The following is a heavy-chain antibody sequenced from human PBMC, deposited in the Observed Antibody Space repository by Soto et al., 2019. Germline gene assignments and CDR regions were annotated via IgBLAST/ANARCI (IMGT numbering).Heavy chain of an antibody. CDR3: AKHLNHGWSGYYLDY. CDR1: GFTFSSYA. J-gene: IGHJ4*02. D-gene: IGHD3-3*01. V-gene: IGHV3-23*01. Sequence: EVQLLESGGGLVQPGGSLRLSCAASGFTFSSYAMSWVRQAPGKGLEWVSAISGSGGSTYYADSVKGRFTISRDNSKNTLYLQMNSLRPVDTAIYHFAKHLNHGWSGYYLDYWGQGTLVTVSS. CDR2: ISGSGGST.